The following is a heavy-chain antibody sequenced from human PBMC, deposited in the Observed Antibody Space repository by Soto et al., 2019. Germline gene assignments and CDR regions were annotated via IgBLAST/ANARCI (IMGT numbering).Heavy chain of an antibody. D-gene: IGHD4-17*01. CDR1: GFSLRTSGVG. V-gene: IGHV2-5*02. CDR2: IYWDDGK. CDR3: AHLTTGGFYFDY. J-gene: IGHJ4*02. Sequence: ITLKESGPTLVKPTQTLTLTCTFSGFSLRTSGVGVGWIRQPPGKALEWLALIYWDDGKRYSPSLKSRLTITKDNSKNQVVLRMTNMDPVDTATYYCAHLTTGGFYFDYWGQGTLVTVSS.